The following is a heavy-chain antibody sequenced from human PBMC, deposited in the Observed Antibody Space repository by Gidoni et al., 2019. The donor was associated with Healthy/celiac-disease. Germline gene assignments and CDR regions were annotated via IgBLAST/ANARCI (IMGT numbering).Heavy chain of an antibody. CDR2: IIPIFGTA. D-gene: IGHD6-13*01. Sequence: QVQLVQSGAEVKKPGSSVKVSCKASGGTFSSYAISWVRQAPGQGLEWMGGIIPIFGTANYAQKFQGRVTITADESTSTAYMELSSLRSEDTAVYYCARIKYSSSLGLYYDYGMDVWGQGTTVTVSS. CDR1: GGTFSSYA. J-gene: IGHJ6*02. V-gene: IGHV1-69*01. CDR3: ARIKYSSSLGLYYDYGMDV.